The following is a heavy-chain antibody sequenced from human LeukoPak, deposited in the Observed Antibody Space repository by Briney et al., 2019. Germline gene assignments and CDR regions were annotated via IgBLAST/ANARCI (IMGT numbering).Heavy chain of an antibody. Sequence: GISLRLSCAASGFTFSSCGMHWVRQAPGKWLEWVAVIWYNGSNKYNADSVKGRVTISRDNSKKMLYLQMNSLRAEDTAVYYCARDSDSSSVIEYWGQGILVTVSS. CDR2: IWYNGSNK. J-gene: IGHJ4*02. D-gene: IGHD6-6*01. CDR1: GFTFSSCG. CDR3: ARDSDSSSVIEY. V-gene: IGHV3-33*01.